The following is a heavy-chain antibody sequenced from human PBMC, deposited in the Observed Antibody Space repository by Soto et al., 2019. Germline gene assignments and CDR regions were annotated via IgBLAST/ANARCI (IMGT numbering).Heavy chain of an antibody. CDR3: ANRISGYFDY. Sequence: GGSLRLSCAASGFTFSSYAMSWVRQAPGKGLEWVSAISGSGGSTYYADSVKGRFTISRDNSKSTLYLQMNSLRAEDTAVYYCANRISGYFDYWGQGTLVTVYS. V-gene: IGHV3-23*01. J-gene: IGHJ4*02. D-gene: IGHD1-26*01. CDR2: ISGSGGST. CDR1: GFTFSSYA.